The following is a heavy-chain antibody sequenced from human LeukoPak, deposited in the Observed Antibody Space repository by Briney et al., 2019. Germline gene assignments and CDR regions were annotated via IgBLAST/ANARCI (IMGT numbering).Heavy chain of an antibody. D-gene: IGHD6-19*01. CDR2: ISGSGAST. J-gene: IGHJ4*02. V-gene: IGHV3-23*01. CDR1: RFTFNNYA. CDR3: AKDSRPVAGRPNFDY. Sequence: GGSLRLSCAASRFTFNNYAMGWVRQAPGKGLKWVSAISGSGASTYYADSVKGRFTISRDNSKNTLYLQMNSLRAEDTAVYYCAKDSRPVAGRPNFDYWGQGTLVTVSS.